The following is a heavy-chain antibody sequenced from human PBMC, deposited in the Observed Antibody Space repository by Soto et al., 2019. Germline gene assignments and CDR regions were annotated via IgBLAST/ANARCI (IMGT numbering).Heavy chain of an antibody. CDR3: ASQRSSGGSYDYYYYYGMDV. J-gene: IGHJ6*02. D-gene: IGHD1-26*01. Sequence: GGSLRLSCAASGFTFSSYAMSWVRQAPGKGLEWVSAISGSGGSTYYADSVKGRFTISRDNSKNTLYLQMNSLRAEDTAVYYCASQRSSGGSYDYYYYYGMDVWGQGTTVTVSS. CDR2: ISGSGGST. CDR1: GFTFSSYA. V-gene: IGHV3-23*01.